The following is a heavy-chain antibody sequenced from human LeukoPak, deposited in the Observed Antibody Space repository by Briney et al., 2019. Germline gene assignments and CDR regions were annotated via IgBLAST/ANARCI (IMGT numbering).Heavy chain of an antibody. CDR1: GLNLSRYG. V-gene: IGHV3-30*18. CDR3: VKGRRGVSYVHYFGS. D-gene: IGHD3-16*01. CDR2: ISPDESNQ. J-gene: IGHJ4*02. Sequence: PGGSLRLSCEASGLNLSRYGMHWVRQAPGKGLEWVGVISPDESNQFYADSVKGRFTISRDNSNNTVFLNMNNMRPDDTAVYYCVKGRRGVSYVHYFGSWGRGALVTVSS.